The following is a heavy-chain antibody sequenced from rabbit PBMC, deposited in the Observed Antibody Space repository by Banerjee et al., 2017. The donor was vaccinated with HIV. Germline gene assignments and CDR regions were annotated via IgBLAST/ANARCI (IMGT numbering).Heavy chain of an antibody. CDR1: GFSFSRSYY. D-gene: IGHD6-1*01. V-gene: IGHV1S40*01. CDR3: ARSYYSYGYGGYLDL. Sequence: QSLEESGGDLVKPGASLTLTCTASGFSFSRSYYMCWVRQAPGKGLEWIACIYSGTSGHTFYASWAKGRFTISKTSSTTVTLQMTRLTAADTATYFCARSYYSYGYGGYLDLWGPGTLVTVS. CDR2: IYSGTSGHT. J-gene: IGHJ4*01.